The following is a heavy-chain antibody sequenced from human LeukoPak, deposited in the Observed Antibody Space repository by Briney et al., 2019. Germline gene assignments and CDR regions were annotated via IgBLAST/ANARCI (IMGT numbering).Heavy chain of an antibody. CDR2: IIPIFGTA. CDR3: AREPIVGATTNY. D-gene: IGHD1-26*01. CDR1: GYTFTSYG. Sequence: GASVKVSCKASGYTFTSYGISWVRQAPGQGLEWMGGIIPIFGTANYAQKFQGRVTITADESTSTAYMELSSLRSEDTAVYYCAREPIVGATTNYWGQGTLVTVSS. V-gene: IGHV1-69*13. J-gene: IGHJ4*02.